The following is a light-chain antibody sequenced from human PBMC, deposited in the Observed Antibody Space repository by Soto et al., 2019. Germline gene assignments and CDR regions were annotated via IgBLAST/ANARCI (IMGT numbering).Light chain of an antibody. Sequence: QSALTQPASVSGSPGQSITISCTGTSSDVGNYNLVSWYQQHPGKVPKLMIYEVSKRPSGVSNRFSGSKSGNTASLTISGLQAEDEAEYYCCSYADSTTLVFGGGTKLTVL. CDR2: EVS. J-gene: IGLJ2*01. CDR3: CSYADSTTLV. V-gene: IGLV2-23*02. CDR1: SSDVGNYNL.